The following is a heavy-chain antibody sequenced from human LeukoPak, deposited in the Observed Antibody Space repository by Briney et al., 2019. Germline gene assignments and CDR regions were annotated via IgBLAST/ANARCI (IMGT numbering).Heavy chain of an antibody. Sequence: KPSETLSLTCTVSGGSISGYYWSWIRQTPGKGLEWIGYIHYSGSTNYSPSLKSRVTILVDTSKSQFSLKVSSVTAADTAVYYCARDSQTTVVILDYWGQGTLVTVSS. CDR2: IHYSGST. CDR1: GGSISGYY. CDR3: ARDSQTTVVILDY. D-gene: IGHD4-23*01. V-gene: IGHV4-59*01. J-gene: IGHJ4*02.